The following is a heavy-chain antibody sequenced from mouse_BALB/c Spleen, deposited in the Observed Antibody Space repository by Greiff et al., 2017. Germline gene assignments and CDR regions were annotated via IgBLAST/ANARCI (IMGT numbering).Heavy chain of an antibody. CDR3: ARSRTAYAMDY. J-gene: IGHJ4*01. CDR2: ILPGSGST. CDR1: GYTFSSYW. Sequence: QVQLKESGAELMKPGASVKISCKATGYTFSSYWIEWVKQRPGHGLEWIGEILPGSGSTNYNKKFKGKATFTADTSSNTAYMQLSSLTSEDSAVYYCARSRTAYAMDYWGQGTSVTVSS. V-gene: IGHV1-9*01.